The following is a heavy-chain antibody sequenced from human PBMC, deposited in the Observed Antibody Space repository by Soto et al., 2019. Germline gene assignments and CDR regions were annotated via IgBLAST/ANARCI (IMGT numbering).Heavy chain of an antibody. Sequence: QVQLQQWGAGLLKPSETLSLTCAVYGGSFSGYYWSWIRQPPGKGLEWIGELNHSGSTNYNPSLKSRVTQSVEPSKKQFALKLSSVTAADTAVYYCATSAAVAATKYYFDYWGQGTLVTVSS. J-gene: IGHJ4*02. D-gene: IGHD2-15*01. CDR1: GGSFSGYY. CDR3: ATSAAVAATKYYFDY. V-gene: IGHV4-34*01. CDR2: LNHSGST.